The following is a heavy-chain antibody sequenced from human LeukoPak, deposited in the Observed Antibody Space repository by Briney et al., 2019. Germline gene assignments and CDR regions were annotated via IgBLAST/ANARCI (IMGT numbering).Heavy chain of an antibody. D-gene: IGHD6-6*01. J-gene: IGHJ6*02. CDR1: GGSFSGYY. CDR3: ARLTIAARDYYYYYGMDV. CDR2: INHSGST. Sequence: SETLSLTCTVYGGSFSGYYWCWIRQPPAKGLAWIGEINHSGSTNYNPSLKSRVTISVDTSKNQFSLKLSSVTAADTAVYYCARLTIAARDYYYYYGMDVWGQGTTVTVSS. V-gene: IGHV4-34*01.